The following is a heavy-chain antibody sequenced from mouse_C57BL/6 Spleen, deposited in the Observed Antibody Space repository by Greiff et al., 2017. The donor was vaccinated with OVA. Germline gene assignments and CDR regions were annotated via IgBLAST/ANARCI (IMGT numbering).Heavy chain of an antibody. CDR2: ISDGGSYT. Sequence: EVKVVESGGGLVKPGGSLKLSCAASGFTFSSYAMSWVRQTPEKRLEWVATISDGGSYTYYPDNVKGRFTISRDNAKNNLYLQMSHLKSEDTAMYYCARDIYYGNYLYYFDYWGQGTTLTVSS. J-gene: IGHJ2*01. CDR3: ARDIYYGNYLYYFDY. V-gene: IGHV5-4*01. CDR1: GFTFSSYA. D-gene: IGHD2-1*01.